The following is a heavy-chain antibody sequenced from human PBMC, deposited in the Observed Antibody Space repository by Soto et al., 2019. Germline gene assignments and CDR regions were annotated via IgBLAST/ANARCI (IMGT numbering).Heavy chain of an antibody. V-gene: IGHV4-61*08. CDR2: IHHSGRA. CDR3: AKDAVPYNGKWDWFDP. J-gene: IGHJ5*02. CDR1: GDSVNTGVYY. D-gene: IGHD1-26*01. Sequence: QVQLQESGPGLVKPSETLTLTCTVSGDSVNTGVYYWSWVRQSPGRGLEWLGYIHHSGRAHYHPSLRSRVTISVDTSKDKFSLSLTSVAAADTAVYYCAKDAVPYNGKWDWFDPWGQGTLVTVSS.